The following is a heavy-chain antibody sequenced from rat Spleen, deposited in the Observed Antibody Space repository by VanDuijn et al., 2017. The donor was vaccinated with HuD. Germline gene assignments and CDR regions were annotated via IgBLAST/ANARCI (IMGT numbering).Heavy chain of an antibody. J-gene: IGHJ2*01. CDR1: GFTFSDYY. V-gene: IGHV5-20*01. CDR2: ISFDGGNT. Sequence: EVQLVESVGGLVQPGRSLKISCAASGFTFSDYYMAWVRQAPTKGLEWVASISFDGGNTYYRDSVKGRFTISRDNAKSSLYLQMDSLRSEDTASYYCARLALLTTAPYYFDYWGQGVMVTVSS. D-gene: IGHD1-11*01. CDR3: ARLALLTTAPYYFDY.